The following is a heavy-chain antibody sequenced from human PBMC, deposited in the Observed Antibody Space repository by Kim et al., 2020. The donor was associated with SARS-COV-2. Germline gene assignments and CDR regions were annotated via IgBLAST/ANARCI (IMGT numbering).Heavy chain of an antibody. D-gene: IGHD2-21*01. CDR3: ERDRMRGDFDM. V-gene: IGHV3-48*02. Sequence: GGSLRLSCATSGFTFSAYDMNWVRQAPGKGLEWLSFITKSSATIYYADSVEGRFTISRDNAKNSLFLQMNSLRDEDTALYYCERDRMRGDFDMWGQGTMVTVSS. CDR2: ITKSSATI. J-gene: IGHJ3*02. CDR1: GFTFSAYD.